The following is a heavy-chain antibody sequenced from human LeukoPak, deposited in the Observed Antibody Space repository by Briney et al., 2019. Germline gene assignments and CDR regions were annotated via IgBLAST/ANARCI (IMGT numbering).Heavy chain of an antibody. J-gene: IGHJ4*02. CDR1: GFTFSSYS. D-gene: IGHD6-13*01. Sequence: PGGSLRLSCAASGFTFSSYSMNWVRQAPGKGLEWVSSISSSSGTYIYYADSLKGRFTISRDNAKNSLYLQMNSLRAEDTAVYYCARGTSGSSLWSYYFDYWGQGTLVTVSS. V-gene: IGHV3-21*04. CDR3: ARGTSGSSLWSYYFDY. CDR2: ISSSSGTYI.